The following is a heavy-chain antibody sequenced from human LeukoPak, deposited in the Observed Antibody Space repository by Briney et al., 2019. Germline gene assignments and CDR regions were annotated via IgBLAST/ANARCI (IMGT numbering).Heavy chain of an antibody. J-gene: IGHJ6*03. Sequence: PSETLSLTCAVYGGPFSGYYWCWIRQPPGPGREWMGEINHSGSTNHNPSLESRVTISVDTSKNQFSLRLSSVTAADTAVYYCARIGYYYYYYMDVWGKGTTATDSS. CDR1: GGPFSGYY. CDR2: INHSGST. D-gene: IGHD2-21*01. CDR3: ARIGYYYYYYMDV. V-gene: IGHV4-34*01.